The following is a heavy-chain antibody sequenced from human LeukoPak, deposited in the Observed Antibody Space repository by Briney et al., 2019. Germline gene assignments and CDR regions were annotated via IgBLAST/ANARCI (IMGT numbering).Heavy chain of an antibody. D-gene: IGHD6-13*01. J-gene: IGHJ4*02. CDR2: ISSDGGST. V-gene: IGHV3-64D*06. CDR3: VKRTGTGSWKGSFDY. Sequence: PGGSLRLSCSASGFSFSSYAMHWVRKAPGKGLGYVTAISSDGGSTYYADSVKGRFTISRDNSKSTLYLQMSSLRAEDTAVYYCVKRTGTGSWKGSFDYWGQGTLVTVSS. CDR1: GFSFSSYA.